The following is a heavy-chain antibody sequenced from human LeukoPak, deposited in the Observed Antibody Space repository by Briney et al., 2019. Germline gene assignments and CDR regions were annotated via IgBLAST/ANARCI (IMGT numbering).Heavy chain of an antibody. V-gene: IGHV4-34*01. Sequence: PSETLSLTCAVYIDSFSNYHWNWIRQTPAKGMEWIGEVNESGGTNISPSLKSRVTISLDKSKNQASLKLSSVTAADTAVYYCARLGDSSAYSSVPWFDPWGQGTLVTVSS. D-gene: IGHD3-22*01. CDR3: ARLGDSSAYSSVPWFDP. J-gene: IGHJ5*02. CDR1: IDSFSNYH. CDR2: VNESGGT.